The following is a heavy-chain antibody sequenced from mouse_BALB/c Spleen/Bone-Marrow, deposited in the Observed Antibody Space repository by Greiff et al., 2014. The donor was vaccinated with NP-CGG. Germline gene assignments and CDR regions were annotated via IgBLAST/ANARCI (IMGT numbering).Heavy chain of an antibody. CDR3: ARWEYYAMDY. D-gene: IGHD4-1*01. J-gene: IGHJ4*01. V-gene: IGHV14-3*02. CDR2: IDPANGNT. Sequence: VQLKESGAELVKPGASVKLSCTASGFNIKDTYMPWVKQRPEKGLEWIGRIDPANGNTKYDPKFQGKATITADTSSNTAYLQLSSLTSEDTAVYYCARWEYYAMDYWGQGTSVTVSS. CDR1: GFNIKDTY.